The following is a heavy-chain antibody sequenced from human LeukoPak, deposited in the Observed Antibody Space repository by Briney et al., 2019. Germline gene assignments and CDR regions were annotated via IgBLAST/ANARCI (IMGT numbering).Heavy chain of an antibody. CDR1: GGSLINYY. D-gene: IGHD2-21*01. Sequence: SETLSLTCTVSGGSLINYYWSWIRQPPEKGLEWIGYIHHSESSNYNPSLNSRVTISLDTSKNHFFLKLNSVTAADTATYYCARHPSRNVVASVNAFDIWGQGTMVTVSS. CDR2: IHHSESS. CDR3: ARHPSRNVVASVNAFDI. J-gene: IGHJ3*02. V-gene: IGHV4-59*08.